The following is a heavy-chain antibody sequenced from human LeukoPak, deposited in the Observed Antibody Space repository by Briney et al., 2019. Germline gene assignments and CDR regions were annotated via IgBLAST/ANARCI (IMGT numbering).Heavy chain of an antibody. CDR3: ARGATRAPIAQTRRYCSSTSCSFNWFDP. CDR2: IYYSGST. V-gene: IGHV4-39*01. J-gene: IGHJ5*02. Sequence: PSETLSLTCTVSGGSISSSSYYWGWIRQPPGKGLEWIGSIYYSGSTYYNPSLKSRVTISVDTSKNQFSLKLSSVTAADTAVYYCARGATRAPIAQTRRYCSSTSCSFNWFDPWGQGTLVTVSS. D-gene: IGHD2-2*01. CDR1: GGSISSSSYY.